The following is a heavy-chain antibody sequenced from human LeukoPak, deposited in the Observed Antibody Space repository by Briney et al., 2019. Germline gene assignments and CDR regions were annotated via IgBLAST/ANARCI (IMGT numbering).Heavy chain of an antibody. CDR2: INPNSGGT. Sequence: GASVKVSCKASGYTFTGYYMHWVRQAPGQGLEWMGRINPNSGGTNYAQKLQGRVTMTTDTSTSTAYMELRSLRSDDTAVYYCARDQTTGTTSFFDYYYYGMDVWGQGTTVTVSS. CDR1: GYTFTGYY. D-gene: IGHD1-7*01. CDR3: ARDQTTGTTSFFDYYYYGMDV. J-gene: IGHJ6*02. V-gene: IGHV1-2*06.